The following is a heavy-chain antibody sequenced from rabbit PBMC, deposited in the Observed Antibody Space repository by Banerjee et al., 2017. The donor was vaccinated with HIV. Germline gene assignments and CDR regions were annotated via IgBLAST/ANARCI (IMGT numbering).Heavy chain of an antibody. CDR1: GFSFSSSYW. CDR2: IDAGSSGST. CDR3: ARDLAGVIGWNFGL. Sequence: QEQLEESGGDLVKPGASLTLTCTASGFSFSSSYWICWVCQAPGKGLEWIACIDAGSSGSTYYASWAKGRFTISKTSSTTVTLQMTSLTAADTATYFCARDLAGVIGWNFGLWGPGTLVTVS. J-gene: IGHJ4*01. V-gene: IGHV1S45*01. D-gene: IGHD4-1*01.